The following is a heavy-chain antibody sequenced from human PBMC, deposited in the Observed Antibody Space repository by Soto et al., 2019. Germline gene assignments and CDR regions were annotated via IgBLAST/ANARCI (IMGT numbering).Heavy chain of an antibody. CDR2: ISSSSSYI. J-gene: IGHJ6*02. D-gene: IGHD3-16*01. Sequence: GGSLRLSCAASGFTFSSYSMNWVRQAPGKGLEWVSSISSSSSYIYYADSVKGRFTISRDNAKNSLYLQMNSLRAEDTAVYYCASVGASEFWDYYYGMDVWGQGTTVTVSS. CDR3: ASVGASEFWDYYYGMDV. V-gene: IGHV3-21*01. CDR1: GFTFSSYS.